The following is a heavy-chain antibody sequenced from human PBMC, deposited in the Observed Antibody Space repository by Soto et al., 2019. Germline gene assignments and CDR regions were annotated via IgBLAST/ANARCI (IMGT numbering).Heavy chain of an antibody. CDR1: GFSLNTTAVG. CDR3: AHREGDDYVWGSCTDAFDI. V-gene: IGHV2-5*02. Sequence: QITLKESGPTLVKPTQTLTLTCTFSGFSLNTTAVGVGWIRQPPGKALEWLALIYWDNDKRYNPSLKTRLTITTDTPKHQVVLKMTNMDPVATATYFCAHREGDDYVWGSCTDAFDIWGQGTMVTVSS. D-gene: IGHD3-16*01. J-gene: IGHJ3*02. CDR2: IYWDNDK.